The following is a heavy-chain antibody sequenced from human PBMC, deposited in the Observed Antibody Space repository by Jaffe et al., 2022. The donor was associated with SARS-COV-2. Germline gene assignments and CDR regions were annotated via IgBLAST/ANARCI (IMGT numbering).Heavy chain of an antibody. Sequence: EVQLVQSGAEVKKPGESLKISCKGSGDTFISHWIGWVRQMPGKGLEWMGIIWPADSNIRYSPSFQGQVTISADKSISTAYLQWSSLKASDTAMYYCARHTTPSYGMDVWGQGTTVTVSS. CDR2: IWPADSNI. CDR1: GDTFISHW. CDR3: ARHTTPSYGMDV. J-gene: IGHJ6*02. V-gene: IGHV5-51*01. D-gene: IGHD2-2*01.